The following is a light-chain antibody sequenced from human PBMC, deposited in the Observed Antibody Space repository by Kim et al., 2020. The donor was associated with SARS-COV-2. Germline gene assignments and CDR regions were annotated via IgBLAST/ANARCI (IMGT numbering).Light chain of an antibody. CDR3: QQSYMTPRT. V-gene: IGKV1-39*01. CDR1: ESISSY. J-gene: IGKJ1*01. CDR2: AAS. Sequence: ASIGDKVTITCRESESISSYLNWYQQKPGEAPKLLIYAASRLHSGVPSRFSGSGSRTDFTLTIRSLQSEDFATYFCQQSYMTPRTFGQGTKVDIK.